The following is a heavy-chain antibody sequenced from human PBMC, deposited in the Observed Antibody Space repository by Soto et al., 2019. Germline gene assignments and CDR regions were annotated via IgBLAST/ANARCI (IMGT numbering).Heavy chain of an antibody. J-gene: IGHJ4*02. CDR3: ATDPGAFAGAMRD. CDR1: GFAFSRFG. Sequence: VQMVASGGGVVQPGGSLRLSCAGSGFAFSRFGMHWVRQAPGKGLEWVACITFNGSKEYYVDSVRGRFAISRNNSMNTRYLQIISLGPEDTGVYYCATDPGAFAGAMRDWGRGTLVTVSS. CDR2: ITFNGSKE. V-gene: IGHV3-30*03. D-gene: IGHD3-16*01.